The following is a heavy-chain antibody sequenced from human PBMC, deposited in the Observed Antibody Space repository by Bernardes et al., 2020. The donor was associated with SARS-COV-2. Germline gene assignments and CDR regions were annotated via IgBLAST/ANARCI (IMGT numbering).Heavy chain of an antibody. CDR3: AREDYELDL. D-gene: IGHD4-17*01. CDR1: GFTFSGYA. Sequence: GGSLRLSCAASGFTFSGYAMTWVRQAPGKGLELVSAISGSGSATYYTDSVKGRFTISRDNSKNTLFLQMNSLRAEDTALYFCAREDYELDLWGQGTLVTVSS. V-gene: IGHV3-23*01. J-gene: IGHJ5*02. CDR2: ISGSGSAT.